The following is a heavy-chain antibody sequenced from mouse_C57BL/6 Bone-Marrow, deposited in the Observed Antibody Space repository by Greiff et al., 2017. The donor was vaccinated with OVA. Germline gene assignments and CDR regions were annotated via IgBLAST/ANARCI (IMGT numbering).Heavy chain of an antibody. CDR2: IDPSDSYT. Sequence: VQLQQPGAELVMPGASVKLSCKASGYTFTSYWMHWVKQRPGQGLEWIGEIDPSDSYTNYNQKFKGKSTLTVTKSSSTAYMQLSSLTSEDSAVYYCSRGGYTYYCDYWGQGTALTVSS. J-gene: IGHJ2*01. CDR1: GYTFTSYW. CDR3: SRGGYTYYCDY. D-gene: IGHD1-1*02. V-gene: IGHV1-69*01.